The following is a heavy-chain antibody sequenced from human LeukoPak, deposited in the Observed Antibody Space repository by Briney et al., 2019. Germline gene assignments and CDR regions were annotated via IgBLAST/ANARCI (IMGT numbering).Heavy chain of an antibody. J-gene: IGHJ4*02. D-gene: IGHD3-10*01. V-gene: IGHV1-3*03. Sequence: ASVKVSCKASGYTFTSYAMHWVRQAPGQRLEWMGWINAGNGNTKYSQEFQGRVTITRDTSASTAYMELSSLRSEDMAVYYCARGPYYYGSGSLHFDYWGQGTLVTVSS. CDR3: ARGPYYYGSGSLHFDY. CDR2: INAGNGNT. CDR1: GYTFTSYA.